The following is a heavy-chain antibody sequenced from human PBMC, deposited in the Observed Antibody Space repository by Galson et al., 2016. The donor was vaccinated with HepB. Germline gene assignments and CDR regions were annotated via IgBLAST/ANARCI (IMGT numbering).Heavy chain of an antibody. CDR2: INSNGGDI. D-gene: IGHD6-13*01. CDR1: GFTFSTYA. CDR3: VKGVASRPGYYFDL. J-gene: IGHJ4*02. V-gene: IGHV3-64D*06. Sequence: LSCAASGFTFSTYAMHWVRQAPGKGLEYVSGINSNGGDINYADSVKGRFTISRDNSKNTLYFQMSGLRPEDTAVYYCVKGVASRPGYYFDLWGQGTLVTVSP.